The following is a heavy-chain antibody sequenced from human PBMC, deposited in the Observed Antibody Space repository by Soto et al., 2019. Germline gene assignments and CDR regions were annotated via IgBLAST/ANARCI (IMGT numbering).Heavy chain of an antibody. CDR2: ISAYNGNT. CDR3: ARVTYYYYGMDV. Sequence: QVELVQSGAEVKKPGASVKVSCKASGYTFTSYGISWVRQAPGQGLEWMGWISAYNGNTNYAPKLQGRVTMTPDTSTSTAYSELRSLRYDETAVYCRARVTYYYYGMDVWGQGTTVTVSS. J-gene: IGHJ6*02. V-gene: IGHV1-18*01. CDR1: GYTFTSYG.